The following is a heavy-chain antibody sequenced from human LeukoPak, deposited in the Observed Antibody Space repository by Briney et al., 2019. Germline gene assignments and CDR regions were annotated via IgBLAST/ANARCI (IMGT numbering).Heavy chain of an antibody. J-gene: IGHJ4*02. CDR3: ARDASAGTLDY. D-gene: IGHD6-13*01. CDR2: IWYDGSNK. Sequence: GGSLRLSCAASGFTFSSYGMHWVRQAPGKGLEWVAVIWYDGSNKYYADSVKGQFTISRDNSKNTLYLQMNSLRAEDTAVYYCARDASAGTLDYWGQGTLVTVSS. CDR1: GFTFSSYG. V-gene: IGHV3-33*01.